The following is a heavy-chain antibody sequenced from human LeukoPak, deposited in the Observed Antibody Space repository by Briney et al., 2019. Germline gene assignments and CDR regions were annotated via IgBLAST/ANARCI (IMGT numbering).Heavy chain of an antibody. CDR1: GYTFTGYY. CDR3: ARALSLEWLLSDY. D-gene: IGHD3-3*01. Sequence: ASVRVSCTASGYTFTGYYMHWVRQAPGQGLEWMGWINPNSGGTNYAQKFQGRVTMTRDTSISTAYMELSRLRSDDTAVYYCARALSLEWLLSDYWGQGTLVTVSS. J-gene: IGHJ4*02. V-gene: IGHV1-2*02. CDR2: INPNSGGT.